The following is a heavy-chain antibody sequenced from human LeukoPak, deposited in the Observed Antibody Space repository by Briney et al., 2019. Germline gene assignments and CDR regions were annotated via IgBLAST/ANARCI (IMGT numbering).Heavy chain of an antibody. J-gene: IGHJ4*02. Sequence: PGGSLRLSCAASGFTFGSYGMNWFGQAQGKGREGGAFIRYDGSNKYYADSVKGRFTISRDNSKNTLYLQMNSLRAEDTAVYYCAKDGDGHSHGLFDYWGQGTLVTVSS. CDR1: GFTFGSYG. V-gene: IGHV3-30*02. CDR3: AKDGDGHSHGLFDY. D-gene: IGHD5-18*01. CDR2: IRYDGSNK.